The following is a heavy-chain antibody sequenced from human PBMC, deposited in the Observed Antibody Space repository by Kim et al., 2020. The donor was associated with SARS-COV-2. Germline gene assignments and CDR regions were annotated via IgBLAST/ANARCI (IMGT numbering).Heavy chain of an antibody. CDR3: ARDGDVLRYFDWLHYYYGMDV. CDR2: ISAYNGNT. J-gene: IGHJ6*02. D-gene: IGHD3-9*01. CDR1: GYTFTSYG. Sequence: ASVKVSCKASGYTFTSYGISWVRQAPGQGLEWMGWISAYNGNTNYAQKLQGRVTMTTDTSTSTAYMELRSLRSDDTAVYYCARDGDVLRYFDWLHYYYGMDVWGQGTTVTVSS. V-gene: IGHV1-18*01.